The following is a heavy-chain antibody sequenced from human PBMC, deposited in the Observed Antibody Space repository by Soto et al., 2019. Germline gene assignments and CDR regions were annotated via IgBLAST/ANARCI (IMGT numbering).Heavy chain of an antibody. Sequence: PSETLSLTCAVYGGSFSGYYWTWFRRSPEKGLEWIGEINHRGVTNYNASLKSRVIISVDTSRNQFSLKLSSVTAADTAVYYCATWYDVFTAVSWGPGTLVTAPQ. CDR2: INHRGVT. CDR3: ATWYDVFTAVS. V-gene: IGHV4-34*01. CDR1: GGSFSGYY. D-gene: IGHD3-9*01. J-gene: IGHJ5*02.